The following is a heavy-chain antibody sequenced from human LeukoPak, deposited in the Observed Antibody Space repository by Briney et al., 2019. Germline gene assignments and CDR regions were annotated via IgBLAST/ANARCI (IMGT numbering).Heavy chain of an antibody. CDR1: GFTFNIYA. V-gene: IGHV3-7*01. J-gene: IGHJ6*03. CDR3: ARGDPNYYYYYMDV. Sequence: GGSLRLSCAASGFTFNIYAVHWVRQAPGKGLEWVGNIKQDGSDKNYMDSVKGRFTISRDNAKNSLYLQMNSLRADDTAVYYCARGDPNYYYYYMDVWGKGTTVTVSS. CDR2: IKQDGSDK.